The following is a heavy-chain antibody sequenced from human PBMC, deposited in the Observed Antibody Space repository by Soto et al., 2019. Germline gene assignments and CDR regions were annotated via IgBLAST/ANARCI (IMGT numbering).Heavy chain of an antibody. V-gene: IGHV4-30-2*01. CDR1: GGSISSGGYS. CDR2: IYHSEST. CDR3: ARGGPAAKFDP. J-gene: IGHJ5*02. Sequence: LSLTCAVSGGSISSGGYSWSWIRQPPGKGLEWIGYIYHSESTYYNPSLKSRVTISVDRSKNQFSLKLSSVTAADTAVYYCARGGPAAKFDPWGQGTLVTVSS. D-gene: IGHD2-2*01.